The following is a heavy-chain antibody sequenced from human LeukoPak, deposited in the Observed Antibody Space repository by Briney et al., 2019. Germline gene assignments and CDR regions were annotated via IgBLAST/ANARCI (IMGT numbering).Heavy chain of an antibody. CDR3: ARGTNGHYYYYMDV. CDR2: INSDGSST. J-gene: IGHJ6*03. V-gene: IGHV3-74*01. Sequence: GGSLRLSCAASGFTFSSYWMHWVRQAPGKGLVWVSRINSDGSSTSYADSVKGRFTISRDNAKNTLYLQMNSLRAEDTAVYYCARGTNGHYYYYMDVWGKGTTVTVSS. CDR1: GFTFSSYW.